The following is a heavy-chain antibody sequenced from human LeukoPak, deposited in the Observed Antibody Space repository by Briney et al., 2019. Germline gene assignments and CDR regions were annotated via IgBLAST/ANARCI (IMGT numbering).Heavy chain of an antibody. CDR3: ARRPLNLQDN. V-gene: IGHV1-2*02. J-gene: IGHJ4*02. Sequence: ASVKVSCKASGYTFTGYYIHWVRQAPGQGLEWMGWINPNSGDTNYAQKFQGSVTMTRDTSISTAYVDLSGLISEDTAVYYCARRPLNLQDNWGQGTLGTVSS. CDR1: GYTFTGYY. CDR2: INPNSGDT.